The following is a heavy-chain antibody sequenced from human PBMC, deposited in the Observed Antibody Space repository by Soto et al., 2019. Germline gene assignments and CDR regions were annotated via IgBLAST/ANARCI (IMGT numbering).Heavy chain of an antibody. CDR2: VYYGGST. CDR3: AGEGALSTFGVV. D-gene: IGHD3-3*01. CDR1: GDCIRSYD. V-gene: IGHV4-59*01. Sequence: XGTLSLTCTVSGDCIRSYDWTWIRQPPGRGLEWIGHVYYGGSTNYNPSLQSRVTISLDTSKNQFSLRLTSMTAADAAVYYCAGEGALSTFGVVWGQGTRVTVSS. J-gene: IGHJ4*02.